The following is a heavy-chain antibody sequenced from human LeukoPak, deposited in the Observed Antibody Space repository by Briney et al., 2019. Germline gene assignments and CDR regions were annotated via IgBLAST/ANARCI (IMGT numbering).Heavy chain of an antibody. Sequence: SVKVSCKASGGTFSSYAISWVRQAPGQGLEWMGGIIPIFGRANYAQKFQGRVTITTDESTSTAYMELSSLRSEDTAVYYCARGSEYGGPPLDYWGQGTLVTVSS. J-gene: IGHJ4*02. CDR2: IIPIFGRA. CDR1: GGTFSSYA. V-gene: IGHV1-69*05. CDR3: ARGSEYGGPPLDY. D-gene: IGHD4-23*01.